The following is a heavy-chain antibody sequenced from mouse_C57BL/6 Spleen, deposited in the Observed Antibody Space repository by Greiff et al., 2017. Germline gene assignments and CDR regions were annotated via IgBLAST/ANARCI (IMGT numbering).Heavy chain of an antibody. J-gene: IGHJ4*01. CDR3: ARHDSLYAMDY. Sequence: EVKLMESGGDLVKPGGSLKLSCAASGFTFSSYGMSWVRQTPDKRLEWVATISSGGSYTYYPDSVKGRFTISRDNAKNTLYLQMSSLKSEDTAMYYCARHDSLYAMDYWGQGTSVTVSS. CDR2: ISSGGSYT. CDR1: GFTFSSYG. D-gene: IGHD2-4*01. V-gene: IGHV5-6*01.